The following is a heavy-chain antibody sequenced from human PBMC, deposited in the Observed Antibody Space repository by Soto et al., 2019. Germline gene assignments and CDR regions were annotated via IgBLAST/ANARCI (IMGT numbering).Heavy chain of an antibody. D-gene: IGHD3-3*01. J-gene: IGHJ4*02. CDR3: AHRIVRMVFGCVTSTSIYFDF. CDR1: GFSLTTSGVG. CDR2: IYWDEYK. Sequence: QITLNESGPTLVKPTQPLPLSCTFSGFSLTTSGVGVGWIRQSPGKAPEWLALIYWDEYKRYSPSLKSRLTFSKDTSKIYVVRTTADLDPAEPASYVSAHRIVRMVFGCVTSTSIYFDFWGQPVPGAVCS. V-gene: IGHV2-5*02.